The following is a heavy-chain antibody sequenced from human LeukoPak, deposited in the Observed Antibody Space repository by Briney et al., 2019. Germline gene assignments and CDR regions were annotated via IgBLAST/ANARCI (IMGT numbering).Heavy chain of an antibody. V-gene: IGHV3-23*01. Sequence: PGGSLRLSCAASGFNFGSYYMTWVRQAPGKGLEWVSVISDSGDNTYYADSVKGRFTVSRDNYRDTLYLQMNSLRAEDTALYYCAKKIGTGPGHNWFDPWGQGTLVTVSS. CDR1: GFNFGSYY. J-gene: IGHJ5*02. CDR2: ISDSGDNT. CDR3: AKKIGTGPGHNWFDP. D-gene: IGHD2-8*02.